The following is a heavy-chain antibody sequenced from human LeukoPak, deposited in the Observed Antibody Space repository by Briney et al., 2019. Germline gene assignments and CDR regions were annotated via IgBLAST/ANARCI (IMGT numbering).Heavy chain of an antibody. CDR3: AKTPSGSGWFHY. Sequence: GGSLRPSCAASGFTFSSYGMHWVRQAPGKGLEWVAFIRYDGSGESYVDSVKGRSTISRDNSKNTLYLQMSSLRAEDTAVYYCAKTPSGSGWFHYWGQGTLVTVSS. J-gene: IGHJ4*02. V-gene: IGHV3-30*02. D-gene: IGHD6-19*01. CDR2: IRYDGSGE. CDR1: GFTFSSYG.